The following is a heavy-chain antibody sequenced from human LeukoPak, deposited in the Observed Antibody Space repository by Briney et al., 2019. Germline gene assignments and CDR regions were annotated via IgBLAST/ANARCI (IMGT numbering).Heavy chain of an antibody. CDR3: ASNPPRTGDFNY. CDR1: GYTFTNYD. Sequence: VASVKVSCKTSGYTFTNYDINWVRQATGQGLKWMGWMSPNNGNTGYAQKFQGRVTMTRDTSINTAYMELSSLRSEDTAVYYCASNPPRTGDFNYWGQGALVTVSS. V-gene: IGHV1-8*01. D-gene: IGHD7-27*01. CDR2: MSPNNGNT. J-gene: IGHJ4*02.